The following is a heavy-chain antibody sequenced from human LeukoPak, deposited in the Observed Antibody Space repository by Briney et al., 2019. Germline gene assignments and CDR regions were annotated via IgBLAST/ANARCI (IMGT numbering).Heavy chain of an antibody. CDR1: GGSISSGGYS. CDR3: ARELNGIDP. J-gene: IGHJ5*02. D-gene: IGHD1-20*01. Sequence: SQTLSLTCAVSGGSISSGGYSWSWIQQPPGKGLEWIGYIYHSGSTYYNPSLKSRVTISVDRSKNQFSLKLSSVTAADTAVYYCARELNGIDPWGQGTLVTVSS. V-gene: IGHV4-30-2*01. CDR2: IYHSGST.